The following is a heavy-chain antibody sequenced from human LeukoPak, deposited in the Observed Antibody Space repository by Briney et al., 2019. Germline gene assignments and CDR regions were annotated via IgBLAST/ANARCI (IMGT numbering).Heavy chain of an antibody. CDR1: GYTFTGYY. CDR2: INPNSGGT. V-gene: IGHV1-2*02. CDR3: ARDRPPDSSGYYKTEDAFDI. D-gene: IGHD3-22*01. Sequence: ASVKVSCKASGYTFTGYYMHWVRQAPGQGLEWMGWINPNSGGTNYAQKFQGRVTMTRDTSISTAYMELSRLRSDDTAVYLCARDRPPDSSGYYKTEDAFDIWGQGTMVTVSS. J-gene: IGHJ3*02.